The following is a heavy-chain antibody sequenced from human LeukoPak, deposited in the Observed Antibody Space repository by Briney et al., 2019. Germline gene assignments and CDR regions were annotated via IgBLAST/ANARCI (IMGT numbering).Heavy chain of an antibody. D-gene: IGHD1-14*01. CDR2: IKPNSGGT. CDR1: GYTFTGYY. V-gene: IGHV1-2*02. Sequence: ASVKLSCKASGYTFTGYYMHWVRQAPGQGLEWMEWIKPNSGGTNYAQKFQGRVTMTRDTSISTAYMELSRLRSDETAVYYCARECSTACNHFDYWGQGTLVTVSS. CDR3: ARECSTACNHFDY. J-gene: IGHJ4*02.